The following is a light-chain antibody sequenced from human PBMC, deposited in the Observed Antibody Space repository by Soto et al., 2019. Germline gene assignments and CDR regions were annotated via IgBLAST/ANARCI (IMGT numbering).Light chain of an antibody. CDR1: SSDVGGYNY. CDR3: QSYDSSLNASYV. J-gene: IGLJ1*01. Sequence: QSALTQPRSVSGSPGQSVTISCTGTSSDVGGYNYVSWYQQHPGKAPKLMIYDVSKRPSGVPDRFSGSKSGNTASLTISGLQAEDEADYYCQSYDSSLNASYVFGSGTKLTVL. CDR2: DVS. V-gene: IGLV2-11*01.